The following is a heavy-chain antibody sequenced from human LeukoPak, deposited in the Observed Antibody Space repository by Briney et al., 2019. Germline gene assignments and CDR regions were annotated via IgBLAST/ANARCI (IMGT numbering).Heavy chain of an antibody. CDR1: GFSLSTSGVG. Sequence: SGPTLVKPTQTLTLTCTLSGFSLSTSGVGVGWIRQPPGKALEWLALIYWDDDKRYSPSLKSRLTITKDTSKNQVVLTMTNIDPVDTGTYYCAHRHHDSSGCYWGAFDYWGQGTLVTVSS. D-gene: IGHD3-22*01. CDR3: AHRHHDSSGCYWGAFDY. V-gene: IGHV2-5*02. J-gene: IGHJ4*02. CDR2: IYWDDDK.